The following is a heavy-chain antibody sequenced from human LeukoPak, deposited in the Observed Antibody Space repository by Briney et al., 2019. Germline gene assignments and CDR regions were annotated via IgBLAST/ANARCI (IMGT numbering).Heavy chain of an antibody. CDR3: ARGLKGLSPALQH. CDR1: GGSFSGYY. J-gene: IGHJ1*01. D-gene: IGHD3-16*01. CDR2: INHSGST. V-gene: IGHV4-34*01. Sequence: SETLSLTCAVYGGSFSGYYWSWIRQPPGKGLEWIGEINHSGSTNYNPSLKSRVTISVDTSENQFSLKLSSVTAADTAVYYCARGLKGLSPALQHWGQGTLVTVSS.